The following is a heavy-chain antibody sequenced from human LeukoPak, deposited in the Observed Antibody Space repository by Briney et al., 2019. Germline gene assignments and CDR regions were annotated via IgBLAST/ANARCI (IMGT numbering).Heavy chain of an antibody. D-gene: IGHD6-19*01. J-gene: IGHJ4*02. CDR1: EYSFASYW. Sequence: GESLKISCKGSEYSFASYWIGWVHLMPGKGLEWMGIIYPGDSDTRYSPSFQGHVTISADKSITTAYLQWSSLKASDTAMYYCARLTAHSSGFDYWGQGTLVTVSS. V-gene: IGHV5-51*07. CDR3: ARLTAHSSGFDY. CDR2: IYPGDSDT.